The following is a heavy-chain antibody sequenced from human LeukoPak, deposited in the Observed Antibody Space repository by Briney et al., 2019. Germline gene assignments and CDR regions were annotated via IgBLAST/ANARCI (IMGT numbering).Heavy chain of an antibody. Sequence: GASVKVSCKVSGYTLTELSMHWVRQAPGKGLEWMGGFDPEDGETIYAQKFQGRVTMTEDTSTDTAYMELSSLRSEDTAVYYCATAHRHCSSTSCYTWMYYYMDVWGKGTTVTVSS. D-gene: IGHD2-2*02. CDR3: ATAHRHCSSTSCYTWMYYYMDV. J-gene: IGHJ6*03. CDR2: FDPEDGET. V-gene: IGHV1-24*01. CDR1: GYTLTELS.